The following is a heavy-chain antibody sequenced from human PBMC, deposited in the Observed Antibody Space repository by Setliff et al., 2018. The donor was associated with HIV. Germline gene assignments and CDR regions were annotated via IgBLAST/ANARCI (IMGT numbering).Heavy chain of an antibody. J-gene: IGHJ4*02. CDR1: DFTFSSYG. CDR3: AKNLYRSPWSPLDY. V-gene: IGHV3-30*02. CDR2: IRYDGSYK. D-gene: IGHD6-19*01. Sequence: RLSCAASDFTFSSYGMHWVRQAPGKGLEWVAFIRYDGSYKFYADSVKGRFTISRDNSKNTLYLQMNSLRPEDTAVYYCAKNLYRSPWSPLDYWGQGTLVTVSS.